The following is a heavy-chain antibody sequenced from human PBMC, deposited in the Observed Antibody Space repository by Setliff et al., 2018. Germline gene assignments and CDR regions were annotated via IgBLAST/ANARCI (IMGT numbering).Heavy chain of an antibody. CDR2: IHYSGST. D-gene: IGHD2-15*01. Sequence: SETLSLTCTVSGDSISGDYWSWIRQPPGKGLEWIGFIHYSGSTNYNPSLKSRVTISLDTPKNQFSLRLSSVTAADTAVYYCARPRYGLGGRPYWGQGTLVTVSS. CDR3: ARPRYGLGGRPY. V-gene: IGHV4-59*01. CDR1: GDSISGDY. J-gene: IGHJ4*02.